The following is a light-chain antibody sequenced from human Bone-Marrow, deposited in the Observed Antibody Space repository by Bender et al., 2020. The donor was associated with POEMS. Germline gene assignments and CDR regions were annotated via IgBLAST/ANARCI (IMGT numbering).Light chain of an antibody. J-gene: IGLJ3*02. CDR3: VTWDDSLNGWV. Sequence: QSVLTQPPSASGTPGQRATISCSGSSSKFGSYPVNWYQQLPGAAPKLVIFNNSQRPSGVPDRFSGSNSGTSASLAISGLLSDDEADFYCVTWDDSLNGWVFGGGTKLTVL. V-gene: IGLV1-44*01. CDR1: SSKFGSYP. CDR2: NNS.